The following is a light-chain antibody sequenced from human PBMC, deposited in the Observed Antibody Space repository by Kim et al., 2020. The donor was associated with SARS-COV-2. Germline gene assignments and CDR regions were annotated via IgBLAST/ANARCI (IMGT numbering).Light chain of an antibody. J-gene: IGKJ2*03. CDR1: QSISSGY. CDR3: QLFGGTPPYR. V-gene: IGKV3-20*01. CDR2: GGS. Sequence: SPGERVTVSCSGSQSISSGYFAWYQQKPGQSPRILIYGGSSRATGSPDRFSGSGSGTDFTRTIIRLEPEDFAVYYCQLFGGTPPYRFGQGTKLEI.